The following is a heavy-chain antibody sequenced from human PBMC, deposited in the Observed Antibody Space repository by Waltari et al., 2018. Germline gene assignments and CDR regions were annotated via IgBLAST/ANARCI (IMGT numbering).Heavy chain of an antibody. D-gene: IGHD6-19*01. J-gene: IGHJ5*02. V-gene: IGHV3-48*03. CDR1: GCTFSSYE. Sequence: EVQLVESGGGLVQPGGSLRLSCAAPGCTFSSYELNWVRQAPGKGLEWISYINRNGDTVYYADSVRGRFTISRDNAKNSLYLQMNTLRPEDTAIYYCAGWVTYTSDWHGSLAPWGQGTLVTVSS. CDR3: AGWVTYTSDWHGSLAP. CDR2: INRNGDTV.